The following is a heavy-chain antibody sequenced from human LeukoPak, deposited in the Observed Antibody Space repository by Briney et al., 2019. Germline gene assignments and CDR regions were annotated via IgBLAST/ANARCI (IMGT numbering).Heavy chain of an antibody. V-gene: IGHV4-34*01. CDR3: ARFSGYARFNAFDI. D-gene: IGHD3-22*01. CDR2: INHSGST. CDR1: GGSLSGYY. J-gene: IGHJ3*02. Sequence: PSETLSLTCAVYGGSLSGYYWSWIRQPPGKGLEWIGEINHSGSTNYNPSLKSRVTISVDTSKNQFSLKLSSVTAADTAVYYCARFSGYARFNAFDIWGQGTMVTVSS.